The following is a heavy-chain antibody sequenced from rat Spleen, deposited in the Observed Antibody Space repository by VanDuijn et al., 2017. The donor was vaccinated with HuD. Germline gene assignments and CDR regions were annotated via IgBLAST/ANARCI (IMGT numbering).Heavy chain of an antibody. V-gene: IGHV5-25*01. J-gene: IGHJ2*01. Sequence: EVQLVESGGGLVQPGRSMKLSCAASGFTFSNYYMAWVRQAPTKGLEWVASISPGGGNTYYRDSVKGRFTISRDNAKSTLYLQMDSLRSEDTATYYCARRVYGGCSELGYFDYWGQGVMVTVSS. CDR2: ISPGGGNT. D-gene: IGHD1-11*01. CDR3: ARRVYGGCSELGYFDY. CDR1: GFTFSNYY.